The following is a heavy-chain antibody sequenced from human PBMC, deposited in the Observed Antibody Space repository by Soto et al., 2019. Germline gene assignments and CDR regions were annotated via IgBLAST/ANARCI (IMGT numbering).Heavy chain of an antibody. CDR3: ARVVPVAEAWFDP. J-gene: IGHJ5*02. CDR2: ISLYSDGT. V-gene: IGHV1-18*01. CDR1: GYTFSNYG. Sequence: ASVQVSCNTSGYTFSNYGITWVRQAPGQPLEWLGWISLYSDGTNYAQKFQGRVSMTTDTSTTTAYMELRSLRSDDTAVYYCARVVPVAEAWFDPWGQGTLVTVS. D-gene: IGHD2-2*01.